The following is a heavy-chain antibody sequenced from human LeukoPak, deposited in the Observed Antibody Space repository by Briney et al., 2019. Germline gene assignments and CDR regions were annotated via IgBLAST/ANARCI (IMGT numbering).Heavy chain of an antibody. V-gene: IGHV4-61*01. CDR3: ASGVAVTPDY. CDR1: GGSVSSGSYY. J-gene: IGHJ4*02. Sequence: SETLSLTCTVSGGSVSSGSYYWSWIRQPPGKGLEWIGYIYYSGSTNYNPSLKSRVTISVDTSKNQFSLKLSSVTAADMAVYYCASGVAVTPDYWGQGTLVTVSS. D-gene: IGHD6-19*01. CDR2: IYYSGST.